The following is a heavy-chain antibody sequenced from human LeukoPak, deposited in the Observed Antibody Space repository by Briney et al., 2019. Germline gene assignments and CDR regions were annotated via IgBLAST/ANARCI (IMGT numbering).Heavy chain of an antibody. J-gene: IGHJ3*02. Sequence: SVKVSCKASGGTFSSYAISWVRQAPGQGLEWMGGIIPIFGTANYAQKFQGRITITADESTSTAYMELSSLRSEDTAVYYCARDPGIAVAPGAFDIWGQGTMVTVSS. CDR1: GGTFSSYA. CDR3: ARDPGIAVAPGAFDI. CDR2: IIPIFGTA. V-gene: IGHV1-69*01. D-gene: IGHD6-19*01.